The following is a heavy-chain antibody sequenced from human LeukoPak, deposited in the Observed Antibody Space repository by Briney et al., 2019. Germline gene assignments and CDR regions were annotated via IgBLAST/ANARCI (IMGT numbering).Heavy chain of an antibody. Sequence: GGSLRLSCAASGFTFSSYWMFWVRQAPGKGLVWVSRIHRDGSSATYADSVQGRFTVSRDNAKNTLYLQMNSLRAEDTAVYYCARETGPDDAFDIWGQGTMVTVSS. V-gene: IGHV3-74*01. CDR1: GFTFSSYW. CDR2: IHRDGSSA. CDR3: ARETGPDDAFDI. J-gene: IGHJ3*02.